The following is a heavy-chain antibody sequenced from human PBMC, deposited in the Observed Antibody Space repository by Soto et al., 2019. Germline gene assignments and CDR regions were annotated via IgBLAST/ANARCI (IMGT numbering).Heavy chain of an antibody. D-gene: IGHD3-10*01. CDR1: GGSISSYY. J-gene: IGHJ4*02. Sequence: SETLSLTCTVSGGSISSYYWSWIRQPPGKGLEWIGYIYYSGGTNYNPSLKSRVTISVDTSKNQFSLKLSSVTAADTAVYYCAGVGWFGESYPLDYWGQGTLVTVSS. V-gene: IGHV4-59*01. CDR3: AGVGWFGESYPLDY. CDR2: IYYSGGT.